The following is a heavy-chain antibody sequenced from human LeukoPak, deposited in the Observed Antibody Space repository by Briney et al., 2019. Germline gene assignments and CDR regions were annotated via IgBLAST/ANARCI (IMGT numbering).Heavy chain of an antibody. CDR1: GGSISSYY. J-gene: IGHJ4*02. V-gene: IGHV4-59*12. CDR2: IYSIGST. D-gene: IGHD6-13*01. Sequence: SETLSLTCTVSGGSISSYYWSWIRQPPGKGLEWIGYIYSIGSTNYNPSLKSRVTISVDRSKNQFSLKLSSVTAADTAVYYCARDPSGIAAAGTDYWGQGTLVTVSS. CDR3: ARDPSGIAAAGTDY.